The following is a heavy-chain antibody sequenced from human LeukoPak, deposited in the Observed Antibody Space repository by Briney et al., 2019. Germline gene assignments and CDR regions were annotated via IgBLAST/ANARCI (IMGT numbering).Heavy chain of an antibody. CDR1: GGSFRGYY. CDR3: ERGLIAARPPLGY. CDR2: INHSGST. V-gene: IGHV4-34*01. Sequence: SETLSLTCAVYGGSFRGYYWSWIRQPPGKGLEWIGEINHSGSTNYNPSLKSRVTISVDTSKNQFSLKLSSVTAADTAVYYCERGLIAARPPLGYWGQGTLVTVSS. J-gene: IGHJ4*02. D-gene: IGHD6-6*01.